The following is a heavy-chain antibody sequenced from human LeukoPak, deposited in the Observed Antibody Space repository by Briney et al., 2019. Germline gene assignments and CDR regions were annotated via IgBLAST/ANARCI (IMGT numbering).Heavy chain of an antibody. V-gene: IGHV1-2*02. J-gene: IGHJ4*02. Sequence: ASVKVSCKASGYTFTGYYMHWVRQAPGQGLEWMGWINPNSGGTNYAQKFQGRVTMTRDTSISTAYMELGRLRSDDTAVYYCARDMEATVTSDFDYWGQGTLVTVSS. CDR2: INPNSGGT. CDR3: ARDMEATVTSDFDY. D-gene: IGHD4-17*01. CDR1: GYTFTGYY.